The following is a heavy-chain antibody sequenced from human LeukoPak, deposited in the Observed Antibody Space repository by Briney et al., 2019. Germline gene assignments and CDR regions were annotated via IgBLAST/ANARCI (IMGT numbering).Heavy chain of an antibody. CDR3: ARSLGGSFTFDY. CDR2: IYSGGST. Sequence: GGSLRLSCAASGFTVSSNYMSWVRQAPGKGLERVSVIYSGGSTYYADSVKGRFTISRDNSKNTLYLQMNSLRAEDTAVYYCARSLGGSFTFDYWGQGTLVTVSS. J-gene: IGHJ4*02. D-gene: IGHD6-13*01. CDR1: GFTVSSNY. V-gene: IGHV3-53*01.